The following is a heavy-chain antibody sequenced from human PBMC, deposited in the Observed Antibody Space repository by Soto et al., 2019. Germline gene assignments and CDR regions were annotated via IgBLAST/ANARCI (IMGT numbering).Heavy chain of an antibody. D-gene: IGHD6-13*01. CDR1: GFTFSSYA. V-gene: IGHV3-23*01. J-gene: IGHJ4*02. CDR3: AKGTRSRTWYYFDY. CDR2: ISGSGGST. Sequence: GGSLRLSCAASGFTFSSYAMSWVRQAPGKGLEWVSVISGSGGSTYYADSVKGRFTISRDNSKNTLYLQMNSLRAEDTAVYYCAKGTRSRTWYYFDYWGQGTLVTVSS.